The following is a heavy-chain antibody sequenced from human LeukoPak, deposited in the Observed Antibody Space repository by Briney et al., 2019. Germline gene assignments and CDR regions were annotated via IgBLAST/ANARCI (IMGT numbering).Heavy chain of an antibody. CDR3: ARAERYSGYSRGLYYFDY. J-gene: IGHJ4*02. Sequence: GASVKVSCKASGYTFTGYYMHWVRQAPGQGLEWMGGIILIFSTANYAQKFQGRVTITADKSTDTSYMELSSLRSEDTAVYYCARAERYSGYSRGLYYFDYWGQGTLVTVSS. D-gene: IGHD5-12*01. V-gene: IGHV1-69*06. CDR1: GYTFTGYY. CDR2: IILIFSTA.